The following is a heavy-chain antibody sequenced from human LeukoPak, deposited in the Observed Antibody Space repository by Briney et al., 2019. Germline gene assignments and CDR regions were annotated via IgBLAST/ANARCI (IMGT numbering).Heavy chain of an antibody. CDR3: ANGGVGAD. Sequence: GRSLRLSCAASGFTFSRYAMHWVRQAPGKGLEWVAATSYDGNNKQYPDSVKGRFTISRDNSKDTLYLVMNSLRDDDTAVYYCANGGVGADWGQGTLVTVSS. V-gene: IGHV3-30-3*01. D-gene: IGHD1-26*01. CDR2: TSYDGNNK. CDR1: GFTFSRYA. J-gene: IGHJ4*02.